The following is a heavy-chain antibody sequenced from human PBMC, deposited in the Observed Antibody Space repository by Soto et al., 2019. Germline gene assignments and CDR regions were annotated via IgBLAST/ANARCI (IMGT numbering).Heavy chain of an antibody. Sequence: SETLSLTCTVSGGSLSPNYWSWIRQPPGKGLEWIGYIYYSGSTNYNPSLKSRVTISVDTSKNQFSLKLSSVTAADTAVYYCASRDTAMVFDYWGQRTLVTVSS. D-gene: IGHD5-18*01. CDR2: IYYSGST. J-gene: IGHJ4*02. V-gene: IGHV4-59*08. CDR1: GGSLSPNY. CDR3: ASRDTAMVFDY.